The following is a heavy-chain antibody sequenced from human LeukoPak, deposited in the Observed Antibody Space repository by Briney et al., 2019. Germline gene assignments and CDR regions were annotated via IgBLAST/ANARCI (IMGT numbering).Heavy chain of an antibody. CDR1: GFTFDDYA. CDR3: AKLARPPHDYGDYDLSYYFDY. Sequence: GGSLRLSCAASGFTFDDYAMHWVRQAPGKGLEWVSGISWNSGSIGYADSVKGRFTISRDNAKNSLYLQMNSLRAEDTAVYYCAKLARPPHDYGDYDLSYYFDYWGQGTLVTVSS. J-gene: IGHJ4*02. D-gene: IGHD4-17*01. V-gene: IGHV3-9*01. CDR2: ISWNSGSI.